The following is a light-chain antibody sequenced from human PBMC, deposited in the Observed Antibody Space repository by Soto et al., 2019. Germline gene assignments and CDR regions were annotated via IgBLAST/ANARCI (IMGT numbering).Light chain of an antibody. Sequence: EIVLTQSPATLSLSPGERATLSCRASQSVSSYLAWYQQKPGQAPRLLIYDASNRATGITARFSGSGSGTDFTLTISSLEPEDVAVYYCQQRSNWPTWTFGQGTKVQIK. V-gene: IGKV3-11*01. CDR1: QSVSSY. CDR2: DAS. J-gene: IGKJ1*01. CDR3: QQRSNWPTWT.